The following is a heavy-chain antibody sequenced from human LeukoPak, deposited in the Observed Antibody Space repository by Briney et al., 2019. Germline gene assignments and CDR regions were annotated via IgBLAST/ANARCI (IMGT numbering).Heavy chain of an antibody. CDR3: ARDGDIVVVVAALFDY. Sequence: PGGSLRLSCAASGFTFSSYSMNWVRQAPGKGLEWVSSISSSSSYIYYADSVKSRFTISRDNAKNSLYLQMNSLRAEDTAVYYCARDGDIVVVVAALFDYWGQGTLVTVSS. CDR1: GFTFSSYS. J-gene: IGHJ4*02. V-gene: IGHV3-21*01. CDR2: ISSSSSYI. D-gene: IGHD2-15*01.